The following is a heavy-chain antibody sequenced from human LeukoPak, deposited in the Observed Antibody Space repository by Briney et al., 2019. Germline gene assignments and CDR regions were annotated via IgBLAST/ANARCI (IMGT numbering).Heavy chain of an antibody. CDR2: FDPEDGET. CDR3: ATGTYSNPNHY. CDR1: RYTLTELS. J-gene: IGHJ4*02. D-gene: IGHD4-11*01. V-gene: IGHV1-24*01. Sequence: ASVKVSCKVSRYTLTELSMHWVRQAPGKGLGWMGGFDPEDGETIYAQKFQGRVTMTEDTPTDTAYMELSSLRSEDTAVYYCATGTYSNPNHYWGQGTLVTVSS.